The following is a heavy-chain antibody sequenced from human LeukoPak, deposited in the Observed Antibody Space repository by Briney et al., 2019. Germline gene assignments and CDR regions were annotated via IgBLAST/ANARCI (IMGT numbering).Heavy chain of an antibody. J-gene: IGHJ4*02. CDR2: ISGSGSAT. V-gene: IGHV3-23*01. Sequence: PGRSLRFSCAASGFTFSSYGMHWVRQAPGKGLEWVSAISGSGSATTYADSVKGRFAISRDNSKNTVYLQMNSLGAEDTALYFCARGGKNSGTYFPFDYWGQGTLVTVSS. CDR1: GFTFSSYG. D-gene: IGHD3-10*01. CDR3: ARGGKNSGTYFPFDY.